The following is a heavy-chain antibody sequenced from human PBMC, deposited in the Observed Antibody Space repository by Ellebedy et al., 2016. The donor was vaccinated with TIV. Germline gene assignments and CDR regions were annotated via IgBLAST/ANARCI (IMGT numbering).Heavy chain of an antibody. J-gene: IGHJ4*02. CDR1: GFTFSSYW. D-gene: IGHD6-19*01. V-gene: IGHV3-74*01. CDR2: INSDGSST. CDR3: VRGSRGWNGIDY. Sequence: GGSLRLSCAASGFTFSSYWMHWVRQAPGKGLVWVSRINSDGSSTSYADSVKGRFTISRDNAKNTLYLQMNSLRAEDTAVYYCVRGSRGWNGIDYWGQGTLVTVSS.